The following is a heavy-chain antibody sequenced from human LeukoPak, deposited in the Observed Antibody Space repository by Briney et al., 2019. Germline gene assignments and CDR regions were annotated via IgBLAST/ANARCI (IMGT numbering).Heavy chain of an antibody. V-gene: IGHV1-18*01. Sequence: ASVKVSCTASGYTFTTYGITWIRQSPGRGLEWMGWISPYNGNTNYGLKFQARLTLTTDTATSTAYMELRSLQSDDSAVYYCPTRGGGGGHWGQGTLVSVSS. CDR3: PTRGGGGGH. CDR1: GYTFTTYG. D-gene: IGHD3-16*01. J-gene: IGHJ4*02. CDR2: ISPYNGNT.